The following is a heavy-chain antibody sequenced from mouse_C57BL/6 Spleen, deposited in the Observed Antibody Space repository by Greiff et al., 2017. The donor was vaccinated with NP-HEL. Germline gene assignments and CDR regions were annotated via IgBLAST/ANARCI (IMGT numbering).Heavy chain of an antibody. CDR1: GFTFSNYW. D-gene: IGHD2-2*01. V-gene: IGHV6-3*01. Sequence: DVMLVESGGGLVQPGGSMKLSCVASGFTFSNYWMNWVRQSPEKGLEWVAQIRLKSDNYATHYAESVKGRFTISRDDSKSSVYLQMNNLRAEDTGIYYCTSNGYLWYFDVWGTGTTVTVSS. CDR2: IRLKSDNYAT. CDR3: TSNGYLWYFDV. J-gene: IGHJ1*03.